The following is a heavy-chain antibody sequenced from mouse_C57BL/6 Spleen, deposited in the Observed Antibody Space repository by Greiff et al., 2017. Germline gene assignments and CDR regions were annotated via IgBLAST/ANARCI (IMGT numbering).Heavy chain of an antibody. Sequence: EVQLVESGGGLVQPGGSLKLSCAASGFTFSDYYMYWVRQTPEKRLEWVAYISNGGGSTYYPDTVKGRFTISRDNAKNTLYLQMSRLKSEDTAMYYCARLLRQRDYFDYWGQGTTLTVSS. D-gene: IGHD1-2*01. V-gene: IGHV5-12*01. CDR3: ARLLRQRDYFDY. CDR1: GFTFSDYY. J-gene: IGHJ2*01. CDR2: ISNGGGST.